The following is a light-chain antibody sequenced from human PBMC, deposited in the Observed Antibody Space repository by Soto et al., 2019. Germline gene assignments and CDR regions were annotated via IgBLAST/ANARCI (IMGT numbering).Light chain of an antibody. CDR3: QQYNNWPPWT. CDR1: QSVSSN. V-gene: IGKV3D-15*01. Sequence: ETVMTQSPATLSVSPGERATLSCGASQSVSSNLAWHQQKPCQAPRLLIYGASTRATGIPARFSGSGSGTEFTLTISSLQSEDFAVYYCQQYNNWPPWTFGQGTKVDI. CDR2: GAS. J-gene: IGKJ1*01.